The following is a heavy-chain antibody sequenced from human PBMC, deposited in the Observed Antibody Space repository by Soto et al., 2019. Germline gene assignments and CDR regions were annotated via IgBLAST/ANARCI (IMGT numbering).Heavy chain of an antibody. CDR1: GYTFTSYY. CDR3: ARVYCSSTSCYGSFDY. J-gene: IGHJ4*02. D-gene: IGHD2-2*01. V-gene: IGHV1-46*03. Sequence: GASVKVSCKASGYTFTSYYMHWVRQAPGQGLEWMGIINPSGGSTSYAQKFQGRVTMTRDTSTSTVYMELSSLRSEDTAVYYCARVYCSSTSCYGSFDYWGQGTLVTVSS. CDR2: INPSGGST.